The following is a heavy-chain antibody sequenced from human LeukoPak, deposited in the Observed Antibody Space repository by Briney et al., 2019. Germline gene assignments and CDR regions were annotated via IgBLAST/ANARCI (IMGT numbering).Heavy chain of an antibody. V-gene: IGHV1-2*04. CDR3: ARDGHGGYYDSSDSYGAFDI. D-gene: IGHD3-22*01. CDR2: INPNSGGT. J-gene: IGHJ3*02. Sequence: ASVKVSCKASGYTFTGYYMHWVRQAPGQGLEWMGWINPNSGGTNYAQKFQGWVTMTRDTSISTAYMELSRLRSDDTAVYYCARDGHGGYYDSSDSYGAFDIWGQGTMVTVSS. CDR1: GYTFTGYY.